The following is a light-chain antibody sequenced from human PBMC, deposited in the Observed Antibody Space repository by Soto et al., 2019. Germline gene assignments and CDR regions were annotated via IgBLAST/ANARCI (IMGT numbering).Light chain of an antibody. CDR1: QSVSSN. V-gene: IGKV3-15*01. Sequence: EIVMTQSPATLSVSPGERATLSCRASQSVSSNLAWYQQNPGQAPRLLIYGASTRATGIPARFSGSGSGTEFTLTISNLQSEDFAVYYCQQYNNRPPITFGQGTKLEIK. J-gene: IGKJ2*01. CDR3: QQYNNRPPIT. CDR2: GAS.